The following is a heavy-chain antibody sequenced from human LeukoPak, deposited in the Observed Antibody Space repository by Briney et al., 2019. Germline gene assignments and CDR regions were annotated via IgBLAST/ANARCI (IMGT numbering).Heavy chain of an antibody. CDR3: AKDSSIAAAGANWFDP. CDR2: ISGSGGST. J-gene: IGHJ5*02. D-gene: IGHD6-13*01. Sequence: PGGSLRLSCVASGFTFSSYAMTWVRQTPGKGLEWVSVISGSGGSTFYADSVEGRFTISRDNSKNTLYLQMNSLRAEDTAVYYCAKDSSIAAAGANWFDPWGQGTLVTVFS. V-gene: IGHV3-23*01. CDR1: GFTFSSYA.